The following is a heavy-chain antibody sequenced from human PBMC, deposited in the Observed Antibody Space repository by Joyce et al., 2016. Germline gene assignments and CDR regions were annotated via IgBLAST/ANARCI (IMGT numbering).Heavy chain of an antibody. CDR3: AGTFNYPHHDGMDV. D-gene: IGHD5-24*01. CDR1: GCPFNKYT. Sequence: QVHLVQSGAEVKKSGSSVKASCKASGCPFNKYTVSWVRQPPGQGLAWMGRIIPMLNMTNYAQEFQGRVTITADKSTTTAYMQLPGLRSDDTAVYFCAGTFNYPHHDGMDVWGQGTTVTVSS. J-gene: IGHJ6*02. CDR2: IIPMLNMT. V-gene: IGHV1-69*02.